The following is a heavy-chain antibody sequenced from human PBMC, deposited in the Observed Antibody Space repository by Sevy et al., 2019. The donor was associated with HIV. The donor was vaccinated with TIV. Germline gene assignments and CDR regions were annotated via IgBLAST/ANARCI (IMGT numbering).Heavy chain of an antibody. V-gene: IGHV3-30*04. J-gene: IGHJ4*02. Sequence: GGSLRLSCAASGFTFSTYAMHWVRQAPGKGLEWVAVISDDGRNKYYADSVKGRFTISRDNSKNTLYLQMNRLRAEDTAVYYCARDFRSSGWMGGFDFWGQGTLVTVSS. CDR3: ARDFRSSGWMGGFDF. CDR2: ISDDGRNK. D-gene: IGHD6-19*01. CDR1: GFTFSTYA.